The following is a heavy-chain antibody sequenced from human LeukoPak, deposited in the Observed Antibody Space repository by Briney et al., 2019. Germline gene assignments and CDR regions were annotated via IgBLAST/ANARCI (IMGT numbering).Heavy chain of an antibody. CDR1: GGSFSGYY. V-gene: IGHV4-34*01. CDR2: IYHSGST. Sequence: SETLSLTCAVYGGSFSGYYWSWIRQPPGKGLEWIGEIYHSGSTNYNPSLKSRVTISVDKSKNQFSLKLSSVTAADTAVYYCARADSSGYYSLFDYWGQGTLVTVSS. J-gene: IGHJ4*02. CDR3: ARADSSGYYSLFDY. D-gene: IGHD3-22*01.